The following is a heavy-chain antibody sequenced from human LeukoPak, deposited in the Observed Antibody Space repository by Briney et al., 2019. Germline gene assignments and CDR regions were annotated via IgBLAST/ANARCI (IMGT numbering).Heavy chain of an antibody. D-gene: IGHD1-26*01. Sequence: QPGGSLRLSCAASGFTFSSYGMHRVRQAPGKGLEWVAVIWYDGTNKYYADSVKGRFTISGDNSKNTLYLQMNSLRAEDTAVYSCARDSGSYYDAFDIWGQGTMVSVSS. V-gene: IGHV3-33*01. CDR3: ARDSGSYYDAFDI. CDR1: GFTFSSYG. CDR2: IWYDGTNK. J-gene: IGHJ3*02.